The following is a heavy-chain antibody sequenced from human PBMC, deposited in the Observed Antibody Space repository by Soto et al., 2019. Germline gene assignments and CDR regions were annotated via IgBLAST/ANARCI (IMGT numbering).Heavy chain of an antibody. CDR2: ISGYGDTT. D-gene: IGHD2-8*02. CDR3: AKVPLVPSNAFDL. CDR1: GFNFNSYA. J-gene: IGHJ3*01. Sequence: PGGSLRLSCTASGFNFNSYAMIWVRQAPGKGLEWVSGISGYGDTTYYSASVKGRFTISRDNSQKMLFLQMNSLRAEDTAMYYCAKVPLVPSNAFDLWGQGTKVTVSS. V-gene: IGHV3-23*01.